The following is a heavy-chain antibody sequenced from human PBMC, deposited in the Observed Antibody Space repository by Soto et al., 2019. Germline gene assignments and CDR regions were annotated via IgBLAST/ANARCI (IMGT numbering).Heavy chain of an antibody. Sequence: EVYLLESGGGLVQPGGSLRLSCEVSGFNFTLHSMTWVRQPPGKGLQWVASISGNGDRAFYGDSVKGRFIVSRDNSKNTLSLQLNRLRADDTAVYYCAKDRGYCDSSSCYLGHAFDIWGQGTMVSVSS. CDR3: AKDRGYCDSSSCYLGHAFDI. V-gene: IGHV3-23*01. D-gene: IGHD2-2*01. CDR2: ISGNGDRA. CDR1: GFNFTLHS. J-gene: IGHJ3*02.